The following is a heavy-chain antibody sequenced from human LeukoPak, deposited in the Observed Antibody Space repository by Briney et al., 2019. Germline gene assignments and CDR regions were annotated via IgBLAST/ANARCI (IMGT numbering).Heavy chain of an antibody. V-gene: IGHV3-11*01. CDR2: ITGSGDTI. Sequence: GGSLSLSCPASGFTFSAYSMAWVRQAPGKGLEWVSYITGSGDTIYYADSVKGRFAISRDNTNNSLYLQMNSLRADDTAVYYCARDWSSAYFHSNNWYFDLWGRGTLVTVSS. CDR3: ARDWSSAYFHSNNWYFDL. J-gene: IGHJ2*01. D-gene: IGHD3-22*01. CDR1: GFTFSAYS.